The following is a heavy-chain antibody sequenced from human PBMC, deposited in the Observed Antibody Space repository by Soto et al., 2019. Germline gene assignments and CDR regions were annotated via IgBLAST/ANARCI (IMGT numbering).Heavy chain of an antibody. J-gene: IGHJ4*02. V-gene: IGHV4-59*01. CDR1: GGSISSYY. CDR2: IYYSGST. Sequence: SETLSLTCTVSGGSISSYYWSWIRQPPGKGLEWIGYIYYSGSTNYNPSLKSRVTISVDTSKNQFSLKLSSVTAADTAVYYCASGSRRYDILTGYYLGYFDYWGQGTLVTVSS. D-gene: IGHD3-9*01. CDR3: ASGSRRYDILTGYYLGYFDY.